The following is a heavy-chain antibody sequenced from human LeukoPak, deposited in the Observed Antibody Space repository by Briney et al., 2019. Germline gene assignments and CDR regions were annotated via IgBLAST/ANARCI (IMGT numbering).Heavy chain of an antibody. CDR3: AKSPWGSSWYGGEYFQH. D-gene: IGHD6-13*01. Sequence: GASLRLSCAASGFTFSSYAMSWVRRTPGKGLEWVSAISGSGGSTYYADSVKGRFTISRDNSKNTLYLQMNSLRAEDTAVYYCAKSPWGSSWYGGEYFQHWGQGTLVTVSS. J-gene: IGHJ1*01. CDR2: ISGSGGST. V-gene: IGHV3-23*01. CDR1: GFTFSSYA.